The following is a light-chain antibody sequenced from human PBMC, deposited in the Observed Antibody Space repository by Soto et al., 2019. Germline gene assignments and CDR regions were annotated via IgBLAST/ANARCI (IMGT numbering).Light chain of an antibody. CDR1: SSNIGAGYD. CDR3: QSYESSLSGYV. CDR2: GNS. J-gene: IGLJ1*01. V-gene: IGLV1-40*01. Sequence: QPVLTQPPSVSGAPGQRVTISCTGSSSNIGAGYDVHWYQQLPGTAPKLLIYGNSNRPSGVPDRFSGSKSGTSASLAITGLQAEDEADYYCQSYESSLSGYVLGAGTKLTVL.